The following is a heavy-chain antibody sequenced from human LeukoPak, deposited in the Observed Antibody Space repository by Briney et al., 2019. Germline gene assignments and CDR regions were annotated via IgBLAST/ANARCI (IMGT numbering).Heavy chain of an antibody. D-gene: IGHD3-10*02. CDR1: GFTFSAYA. J-gene: IGHJ6*02. Sequence: PGASLRLSCEASGFTFSAYAMTWVRQAPGKGLEWVSSIGSDNKPHYSESVKGRFAISRDNSKSMLFLQLNSLRAEDTALYYCARDLHYYVDMDVWGQGTTVTVSS. V-gene: IGHV3-23*01. CDR2: IGSDNKP. CDR3: ARDLHYYVDMDV.